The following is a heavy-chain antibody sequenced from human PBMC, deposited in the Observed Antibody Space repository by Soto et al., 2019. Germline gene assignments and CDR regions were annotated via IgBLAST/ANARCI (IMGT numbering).Heavy chain of an antibody. J-gene: IGHJ4*02. V-gene: IGHV1-69*02. CDR2: IFPLTDIP. CDR1: GGTFRNYP. Sequence: QVQLVQSGTEVKKPGSSVKVSCKASGGTFRNYPINWVRQAPGQGLEWMGSIFPLTDIPDYAQNYQARPTLSADKATSTASLELSILTSDDTAVYFCARGPLVVLNYFEAWGQGTLVTVSS. CDR3: ARGPLVVLNYFEA.